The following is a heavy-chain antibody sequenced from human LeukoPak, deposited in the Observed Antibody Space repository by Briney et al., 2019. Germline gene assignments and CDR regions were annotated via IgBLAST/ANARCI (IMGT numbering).Heavy chain of an antibody. CDR1: GYTFTGHY. Sequence: ASVKVSCKASGYTFTGHYMHWVRQAPGQGLEWMGWINPNSGGTNYAQKFQGRVTMTRDTSISTAYMELSRLRSDDTAVYYCASSPNSSGWEYDAFDIWGQGTMVTVSS. D-gene: IGHD6-19*01. V-gene: IGHV1-2*02. CDR3: ASSPNSSGWEYDAFDI. CDR2: INPNSGGT. J-gene: IGHJ3*02.